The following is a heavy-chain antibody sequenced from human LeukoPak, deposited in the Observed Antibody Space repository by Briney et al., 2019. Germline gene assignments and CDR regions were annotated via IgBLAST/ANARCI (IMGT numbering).Heavy chain of an antibody. J-gene: IGHJ4*02. D-gene: IGHD3-22*01. Sequence: GGSLRLSCAASGFTFSTYAMNWVRQAPGKGLEWVSTISGIDTFYADSVKGRFTISRDNSKNTLYLQMNSLRAEDTAVYYCAKDPTPYYYDSSGYPGGWGQGTLVTVSS. CDR2: ISGIDT. CDR1: GFTFSTYA. V-gene: IGHV3-23*01. CDR3: AKDPTPYYYDSSGYPGG.